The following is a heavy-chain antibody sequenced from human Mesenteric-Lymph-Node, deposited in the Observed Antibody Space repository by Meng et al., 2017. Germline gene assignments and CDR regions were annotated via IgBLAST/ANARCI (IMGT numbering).Heavy chain of an antibody. CDR2: ISSSSSYI. CDR3: AKYSSSPERDGYYYYGMDV. CDR1: GFTFSSYA. J-gene: IGHJ6*02. Sequence: GESLKISCAASGFTFSSYAMSWVRQAPGKGLEWVSSISSSSSYIYYADSVKGRFTISRDNAKNSLYLQMNSLRAEDTAVYYCAKYSSSPERDGYYYYGMDVWGQGTTVTVSS. D-gene: IGHD6-13*01. V-gene: IGHV3-21*01.